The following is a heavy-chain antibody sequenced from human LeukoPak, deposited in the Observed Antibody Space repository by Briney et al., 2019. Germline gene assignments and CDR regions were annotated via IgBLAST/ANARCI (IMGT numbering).Heavy chain of an antibody. J-gene: IGHJ4*02. CDR3: ARVASRFTTVTPFDY. CDR2: ISYDGSNK. Sequence: PGGSLRLSCAASGFTLSSYAMHWVRQAPGKGLEWVAVISYDGSNKYYADSVKGRFTISRDNSKNTLYLQTNSLRAEDTAVYYCARVASRFTTVTPFDYWGQGTLVTVSS. CDR1: GFTLSSYA. D-gene: IGHD4-17*01. V-gene: IGHV3-30-3*01.